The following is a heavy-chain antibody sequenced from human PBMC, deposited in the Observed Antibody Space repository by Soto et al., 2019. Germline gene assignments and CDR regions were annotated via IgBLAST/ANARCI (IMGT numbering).Heavy chain of an antibody. V-gene: IGHV1-58*01. Sequence: GASVKVSCKASGFTFTSSAVQWVRQARGQRLEWIGWIVVGSGNTNYAQKLQERVTITRDMSTSTAYMELSSLRSEDTAVYYCAAPVERVRGVITRYYYYYYGMDVWGQGTTVTVSS. CDR1: GFTFTSSA. CDR2: IVVGSGNT. D-gene: IGHD3-10*01. CDR3: AAPVERVRGVITRYYYYYYGMDV. J-gene: IGHJ6*02.